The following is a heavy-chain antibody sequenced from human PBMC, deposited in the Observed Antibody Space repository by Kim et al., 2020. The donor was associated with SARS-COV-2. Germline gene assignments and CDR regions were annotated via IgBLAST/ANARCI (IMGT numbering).Heavy chain of an antibody. J-gene: IGHJ3*02. CDR3: ARGRDYYGSGSYYSDAFDI. Sequence: GGSLRLSCAASGFTFSSYSMNWVRQAPGKGLEWVSSISSSSSYIYYADSVKGRFTISRDNAKNSLYLQMNSLRAEDTAVYYCARGRDYYGSGSYYSDAFDIWGQGTMVTVSS. CDR2: ISSSSSYI. D-gene: IGHD3-10*01. V-gene: IGHV3-21*01. CDR1: GFTFSSYS.